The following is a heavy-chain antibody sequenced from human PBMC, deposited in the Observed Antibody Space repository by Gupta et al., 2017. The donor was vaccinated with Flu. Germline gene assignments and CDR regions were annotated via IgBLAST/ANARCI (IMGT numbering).Heavy chain of an antibody. CDR3: AKDQREYCDGGMCYPQMFHY. D-gene: IGHD2-15*01. CDR2: ILYDGSYK. V-gene: IGHV3-30*18. Sequence: QVQLVESGGGVVQPGRSLRLSCVVSGFTFSTYGMHWVRQAPGQGLEWVALILYDGSYKSYADSVKGRFTISRDNSKNTLYLQMNSLRPEDTAVYYCAKDQREYCDGGMCYPQMFHYWGRGTRVTVSS. J-gene: IGHJ4*02. CDR1: GFTFSTYG.